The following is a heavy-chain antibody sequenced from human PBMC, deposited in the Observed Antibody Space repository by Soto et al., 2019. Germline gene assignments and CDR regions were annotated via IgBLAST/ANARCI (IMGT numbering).Heavy chain of an antibody. CDR2: IDGSGGST. J-gene: IGHJ4*02. CDR1: GFTFSTSA. Sequence: GGSLRLSCAASGFTFSTSAMSWVRQAPGKGLEWVSTIDGSGGSTYYADSVKGRFTISRDNSKNTLYLQMNSLRAEDTAVYYCAKDRRYYYGSGTGFDYWGQGTLVTVSS. CDR3: AKDRRYYYGSGTGFDY. D-gene: IGHD3-10*01. V-gene: IGHV3-23*01.